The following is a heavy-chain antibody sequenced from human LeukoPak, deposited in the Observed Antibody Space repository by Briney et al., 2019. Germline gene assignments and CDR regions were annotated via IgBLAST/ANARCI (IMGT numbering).Heavy chain of an antibody. V-gene: IGHV3-15*01. CDR1: GFTFSNAW. Sequence: GGSLRLSCAASGFTFSNAWMSWVRQAPGKGLEWVGRIKSKTDGGTTDYAAPVKGRFTISRDDSKNTLYLQMNSLKTEDTAVYYCTTDSLTGYYDYVWGSYRGIDYWGQGTLVTVSS. J-gene: IGHJ4*02. CDR2: IKSKTDGGTT. D-gene: IGHD3-16*02. CDR3: TTDSLTGYYDYVWGSYRGIDY.